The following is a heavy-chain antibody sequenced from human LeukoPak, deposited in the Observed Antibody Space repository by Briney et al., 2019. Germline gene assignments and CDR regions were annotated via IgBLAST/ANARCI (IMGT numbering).Heavy chain of an antibody. CDR1: GFTFSSYG. D-gene: IGHD6-19*01. CDR2: ISYDGSNK. CDR3: AKDSPVSGWSFDY. V-gene: IGHV3-30*18. Sequence: GRSLRLSCGASGFTFSSYGMHWVRQAPGKGLEWVAVISYDGSNKYYADSVKGRFTVSRDNSKNTLYLQMNSLRAEDTAVYYCAKDSPVSGWSFDYWGQGTLVTVSS. J-gene: IGHJ4*02.